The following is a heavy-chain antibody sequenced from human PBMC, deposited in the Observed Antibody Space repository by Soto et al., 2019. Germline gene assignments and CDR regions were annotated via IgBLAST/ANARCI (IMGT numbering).Heavy chain of an antibody. Sequence: GGSLRLSCAASGFTFSSYAMSWVRQAPGKGLEWVSAISGSGGSTYYADSVKGRFTISRDNSKNTLYLLMNSLRAEDTAVYFCARGSSGYISSWYYFDYWGRGTLVT. CDR1: GFTFSSYA. V-gene: IGHV3-23*01. CDR2: ISGSGGST. D-gene: IGHD6-13*01. J-gene: IGHJ4*02. CDR3: ARGSSGYISSWYYFDY.